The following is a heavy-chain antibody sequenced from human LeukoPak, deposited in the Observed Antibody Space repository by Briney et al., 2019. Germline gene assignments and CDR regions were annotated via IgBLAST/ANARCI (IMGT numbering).Heavy chain of an antibody. CDR2: IYRDGGT. V-gene: IGHV3-66*01. CDR1: GFTVISNY. Sequence: GGSLRLSCAASGFTVISNYMSWVRQARGKGLEWVSLIYRDGGTDYADSVKGRFIISRDTSKNTLYLQMNSLRAEDTAVYFCARGHFYGSGSPPPYWGQGTLVTVSS. CDR3: ARGHFYGSGSPPPY. D-gene: IGHD3-10*01. J-gene: IGHJ4*02.